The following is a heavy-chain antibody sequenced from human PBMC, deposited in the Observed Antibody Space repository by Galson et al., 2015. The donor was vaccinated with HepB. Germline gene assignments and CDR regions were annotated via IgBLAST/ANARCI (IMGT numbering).Heavy chain of an antibody. Sequence: QSGAEVKKPGESLKISCKTSGYSFTTSWIGWVRQMPGKGLEWMGIIYPGDSSTRYSPSFQGQVTVSADKSISTAYLQWSSLKASDTAMYYCARLWGGEYSSSSYYYYYMDVWGKGTTVTVSS. CDR1: GYSFTTSW. CDR3: ARLWGGEYSSSSYYYYYMDV. J-gene: IGHJ6*03. D-gene: IGHD6-6*01. CDR2: IYPGDSST. V-gene: IGHV5-51*03.